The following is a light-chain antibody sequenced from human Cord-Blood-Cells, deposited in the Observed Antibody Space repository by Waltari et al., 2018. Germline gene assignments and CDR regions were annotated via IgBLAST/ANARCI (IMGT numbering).Light chain of an antibody. CDR3: QQSYSTPPR. CDR1: QSISSY. V-gene: IGKV1-39*01. Sequence: DIQMTQSPSSLSASVGDRVTITCRASQSISSYLNWYQQKPGKAPKLLIYAASSLQSGVPLRFSGSGSGTDFTRTISSLQPEDFATYDGQQSYSTPPRFGQGTKLEIK. J-gene: IGKJ2*03. CDR2: AAS.